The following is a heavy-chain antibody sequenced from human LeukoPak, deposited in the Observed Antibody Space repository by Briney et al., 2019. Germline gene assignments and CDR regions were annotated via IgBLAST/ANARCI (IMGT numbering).Heavy chain of an antibody. CDR3: ARDFSYGGTTVGRFDP. D-gene: IGHD4-11*01. CDR2: ISSDGSNK. CDR1: GFTFRTYA. V-gene: IGHV3-30-3*01. J-gene: IGHJ5*02. Sequence: GGSLRLSCAASGFTFRTYAMHWVRQASGKGLEWVSVISSDGSNKYYADSVKGRFTISRDNAQNTLYLQMSSLRGEDTAVYYCARDFSYGGTTVGRFDPWGQGTLVSVSS.